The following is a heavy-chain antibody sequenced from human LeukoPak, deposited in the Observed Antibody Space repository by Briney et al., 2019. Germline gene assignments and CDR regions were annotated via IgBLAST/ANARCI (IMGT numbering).Heavy chain of an antibody. V-gene: IGHV4-61*02. CDR1: GGSISSGSYY. CDR2: IYTSGST. CDR3: ARATGIAARFQDY. D-gene: IGHD6-6*01. J-gene: IGHJ4*02. Sequence: PSQTLSLTCTVSGGSISSGSYYWSWIRQPAGKGLEWIGRIYTSGSTNYNPSLKSRVTMSVDTSKNQFSLKLSSVTAADTAVYYCARATGIAARFQDYWGQGTLVTVSS.